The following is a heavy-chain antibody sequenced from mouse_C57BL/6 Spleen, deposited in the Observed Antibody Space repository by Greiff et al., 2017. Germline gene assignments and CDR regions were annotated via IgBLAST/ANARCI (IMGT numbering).Heavy chain of an antibody. V-gene: IGHV1-55*01. J-gene: IGHJ3*01. CDR2: IYPGSGST. CDR3: ARSGGNSSGTGLAY. CDR1: GYTFTSYW. Sequence: QVQLQQPGAELVQPGASVKMSCTASGYTFTSYWITWVKQRPGQGLEWIGDIYPGSGSTNYNEKFKSKATLTVDTSSSTAYMQLSSLTSEASAVYYCARSGGNSSGTGLAYWGQGTLVTVSA. D-gene: IGHD3-2*02.